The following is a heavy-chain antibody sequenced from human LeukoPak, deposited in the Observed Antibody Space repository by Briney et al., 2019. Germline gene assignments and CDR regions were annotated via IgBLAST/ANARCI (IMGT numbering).Heavy chain of an antibody. CDR2: IYYSGST. V-gene: IGHV4-39*07. CDR1: GGSISSSSYY. Sequence: SETLSLTCTVSGGSISSSSYYWGWIRQPRGKGREWIGSIYYSGSTYYNPSLKSRVTISVDTSKNQFSLKLSSVTAADTAVYYCARVRDGYKVFDYWGQGTLVTVSS. CDR3: ARVRDGYKVFDY. J-gene: IGHJ4*02. D-gene: IGHD5-24*01.